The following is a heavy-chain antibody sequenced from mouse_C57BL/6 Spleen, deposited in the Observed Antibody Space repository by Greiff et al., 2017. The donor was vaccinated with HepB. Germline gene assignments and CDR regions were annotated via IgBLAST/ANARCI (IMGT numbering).Heavy chain of an antibody. J-gene: IGHJ4*01. CDR1: GYTFTSYW. CDR2: IDPSDSYT. D-gene: IGHD4-1*01. V-gene: IGHV1-59*01. Sequence: QVQLKQPGAELVRPGTSVKLSCKASGYTFTSYWMHWVKQRPGQGLEWIGVIDPSDSYTNYNQKFKGKATLTVDTSSSTAYMQLSSLTSEDSAVYYCARELRYAMDYWGQGTSVTVSS. CDR3: ARELRYAMDY.